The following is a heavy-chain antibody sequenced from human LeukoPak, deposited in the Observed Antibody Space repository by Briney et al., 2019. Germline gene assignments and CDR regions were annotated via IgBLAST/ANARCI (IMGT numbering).Heavy chain of an antibody. V-gene: IGHV3-53*05. CDR3: AKDLGFGGIYDSSGYPPGDV. Sequence: GGSLRLSCAASGFIVSDNYMSWVRQAPGKGLEWVSVIYSGGDTYYADSVKGRFTISRDNSKNTLYLQMNSLRAEDTAVYYCAKDLGFGGIYDSSGYPPGDVWGQGTTVTVSS. CDR2: IYSGGDT. CDR1: GFIVSDNY. J-gene: IGHJ6*02. D-gene: IGHD3-22*01.